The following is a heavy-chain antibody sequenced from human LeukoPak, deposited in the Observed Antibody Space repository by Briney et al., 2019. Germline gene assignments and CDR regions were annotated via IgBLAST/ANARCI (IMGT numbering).Heavy chain of an antibody. CDR1: GGTFSSYA. CDR3: ARVGYCDSRGYYHDY. J-gene: IGHJ4*02. V-gene: IGHV1-69*05. Sequence: SVKVSCKASGGTFSSYAISWVRQAPGQGLEWMGGIIPIFGTANYAQKFQGRVTITTDESTSTAYMELSSLRSEDTAVYYCARVGYCDSRGYYHDYWGQGTLVTVSS. CDR2: IIPIFGTA. D-gene: IGHD3-22*01.